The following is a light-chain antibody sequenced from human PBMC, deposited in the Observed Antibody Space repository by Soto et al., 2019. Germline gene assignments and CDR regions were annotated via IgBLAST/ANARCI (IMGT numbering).Light chain of an antibody. CDR1: SSDVATYNL. J-gene: IGLJ3*02. CDR2: KVT. V-gene: IGLV2-23*02. CDR3: CSRV. Sequence: QSALTQPASVSGSPGQSITISCTGTSSDVATYNLVSWYQQRPGTAPQLIIYKVTKRPSGVSTRFSGSQSGNTASLTISGLQADDEADYYCCSRVFGGGTKLTVL.